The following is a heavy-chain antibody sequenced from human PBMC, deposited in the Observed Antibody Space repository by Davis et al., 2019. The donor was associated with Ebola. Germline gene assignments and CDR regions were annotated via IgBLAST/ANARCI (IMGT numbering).Heavy chain of an antibody. D-gene: IGHD1/OR15-1a*01. CDR2: TSYDGLTQ. CDR3: ARMEHRGDSGSAFDI. J-gene: IGHJ3*02. V-gene: IGHV3-30-3*01. CDR1: GSTFSNYA. Sequence: PGGSLRPSCRTSGSTFSNYAFHWVRQAPGKGLEWVAVTSYDGLTQYYADSVKGRFTISRDNSKNTLYLQMNSLRPEDTALYYCARMEHRGDSGSAFDIWGQGTMVTVSS.